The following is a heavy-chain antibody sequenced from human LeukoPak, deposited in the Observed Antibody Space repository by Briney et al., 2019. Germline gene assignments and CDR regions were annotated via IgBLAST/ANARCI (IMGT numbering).Heavy chain of an antibody. CDR3: AGGPVRQGIVVVPAAHYYYYYGMDV. CDR1: VGTFSSYA. D-gene: IGHD2-2*01. CDR2: INPIFGTA. J-gene: IGHJ6*02. V-gene: IGHV1-69*01. Sequence: ASVKVSCEASVGTFSSYAISWVPQAPGQRREWMGGINPIFGTANYAQKFQGRVTITADESTSTAYMELSSLRSEDTAVYYCAGGPVRQGIVVVPAAHYYYYYGMDVWGQGTTVTVSS.